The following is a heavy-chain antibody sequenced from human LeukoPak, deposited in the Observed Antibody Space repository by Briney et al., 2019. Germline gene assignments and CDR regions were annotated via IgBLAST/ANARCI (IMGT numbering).Heavy chain of an antibody. D-gene: IGHD3-22*01. CDR3: ARDPIYYDSSGYYSNDAFDI. CDR1: GGSINNYY. Sequence: SETLSLTCTVSGGSINNYYWSWIRQSPGKGLEWIGYIYYSGSTNYNPSLKSRVTISLDTSKNQFSLKLSSVTAADTAVYYCARDPIYYDSSGYYSNDAFDIWGQGTMVTVSS. V-gene: IGHV4-59*01. CDR2: IYYSGST. J-gene: IGHJ3*02.